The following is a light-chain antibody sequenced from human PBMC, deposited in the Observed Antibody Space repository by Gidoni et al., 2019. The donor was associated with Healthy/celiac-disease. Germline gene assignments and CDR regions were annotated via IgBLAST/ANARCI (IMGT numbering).Light chain of an antibody. V-gene: IGKV3-11*01. CDR1: QSVSSY. CDR2: DAS. J-gene: IGKJ4*01. Sequence: EIVLTQSPATLSLSPGERATLSCRASQSVSSYLAWYQQKPGQAPRLLIYDASNRATGIHARFSGSGSGTDFTLTISSLEPEDFAVYYCQQRSNWLALTFGGGTKVEIK. CDR3: QQRSNWLALT.